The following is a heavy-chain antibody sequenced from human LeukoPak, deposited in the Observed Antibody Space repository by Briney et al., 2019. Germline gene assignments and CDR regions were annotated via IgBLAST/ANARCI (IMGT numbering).Heavy chain of an antibody. CDR2: IYYTGGT. CDR1: GGSVTTSSYY. J-gene: IGHJ4*02. V-gene: IGHV4-39*01. D-gene: IGHD1-26*01. CDR3: ARQGGHLSPMGY. Sequence: NPSETLSLTCSVSGGSVTTSSYYWGWIRQPPEKGLEWIGSIYYTGGTYYSPSLKSRVTISVDTSKNQYSLKLSSVTAADTAVYYCARQGGHLSPMGYWGQGTLVTVSS.